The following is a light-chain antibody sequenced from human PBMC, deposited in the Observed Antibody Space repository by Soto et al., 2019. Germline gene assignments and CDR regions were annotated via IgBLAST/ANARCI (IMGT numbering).Light chain of an antibody. J-gene: IGKJ4*01. CDR2: LGS. CDR1: QRLVHDNGFYF. Sequence: DIVLTQSPLSLSVTPGEPASISCKSSQRLVHDNGFYFLNWYLQRPGQSPQLLISLGSSRASGVPDRFSGSASGTDFTLIISRVEAADVGVYYCMQALQTPLTFGGGTKVEIK. V-gene: IGKV2-28*01. CDR3: MQALQTPLT.